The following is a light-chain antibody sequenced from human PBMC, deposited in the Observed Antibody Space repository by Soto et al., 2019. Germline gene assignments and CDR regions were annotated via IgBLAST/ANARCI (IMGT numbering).Light chain of an antibody. V-gene: IGKV3-15*01. CDR1: QSVSSK. CDR2: GAS. CDR3: QQYNNWPPWT. J-gene: IGKJ1*01. Sequence: ETVMTQSPATLSVSPGERTTLSCRASQSVSSKLAWYQQKPGQAPRLPIYGASTRATGIPARFSGSGSGTEFTLTISSLQSEDYAVYYCQQYNNWPPWTFGQGTKVEIK.